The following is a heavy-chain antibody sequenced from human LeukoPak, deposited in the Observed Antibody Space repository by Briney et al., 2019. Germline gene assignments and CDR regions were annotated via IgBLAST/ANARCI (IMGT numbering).Heavy chain of an antibody. D-gene: IGHD2-15*01. CDR1: GGSISSHY. J-gene: IGHJ5*02. CDR3: ARVGRGYCSGGSCYSPWFDP. Sequence: SETLSLTCTVSGGSISSHYWSWIRQPPGKGLEWIGYIYNSGSTNYNPSLKSRVTISVDTSKNQFSLNLSSVTAADTAVYYCARVGRGYCSGGSCYSPWFDPWGQGTLVTVSS. CDR2: IYNSGST. V-gene: IGHV4-59*11.